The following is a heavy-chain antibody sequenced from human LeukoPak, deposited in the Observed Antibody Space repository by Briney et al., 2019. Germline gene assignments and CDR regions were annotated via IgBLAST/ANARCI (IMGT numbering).Heavy chain of an antibody. Sequence: GESLKISCKGSGYSFTSYWIGWVRQMPGKGLEWMGIIHPGDSDTRYSPSFQGQVTISADKSISTAYLQWSSLKASDTAMYYCARNPSYGSGLEDAFDIWGQGTMVTVSS. CDR1: GYSFTSYW. D-gene: IGHD3-10*01. CDR2: IHPGDSDT. CDR3: ARNPSYGSGLEDAFDI. J-gene: IGHJ3*02. V-gene: IGHV5-51*01.